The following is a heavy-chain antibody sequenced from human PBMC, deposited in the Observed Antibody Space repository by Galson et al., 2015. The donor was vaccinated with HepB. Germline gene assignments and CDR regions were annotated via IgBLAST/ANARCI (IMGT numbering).Heavy chain of an antibody. V-gene: IGHV3-30-3*01. CDR3: ARDSHIVGATSRGAYYGMDV. D-gene: IGHD1-26*01. Sequence: SLRLSCAASGFTFSSYAMHWVRQAPGKGLEWVAVISYDGSNKYYADSVKGRFTISRDNSKNTLYLQMNSLRAEDTAVYYCARDSHIVGATSRGAYYGMDVWGQGTTVTVSS. CDR2: ISYDGSNK. J-gene: IGHJ6*02. CDR1: GFTFSSYA.